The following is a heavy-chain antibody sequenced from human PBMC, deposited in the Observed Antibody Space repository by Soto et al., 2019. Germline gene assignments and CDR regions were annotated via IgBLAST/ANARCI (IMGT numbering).Heavy chain of an antibody. J-gene: IGHJ6*02. Sequence: ITLKESGPPLVKTTQTLTLTCTFSGFSLNTGGVGVGWVRQPRGKAMEWLALIYWDDDERYRPSLRSRLNITKDTINNQVVLTMTNMDPEDTATYYCVRNWRYYGGDYYYGMDAWGQGTTVTVSS. CDR3: VRNWRYYGGDYYYGMDA. CDR1: GFSLNTGGVG. CDR2: IYWDDDE. V-gene: IGHV2-5*02. D-gene: IGHD3-10*01.